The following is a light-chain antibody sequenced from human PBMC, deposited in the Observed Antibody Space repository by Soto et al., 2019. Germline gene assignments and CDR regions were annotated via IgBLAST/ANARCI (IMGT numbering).Light chain of an antibody. CDR2: DVS. V-gene: IGLV2-14*01. CDR1: SSDVGGYNY. J-gene: IGLJ2*01. CDR3: SSYTSSSTHVV. Sequence: QSALTQPASVSGSPGQSITISCTGTSSDVGGYNYVSWYQQHPGKAPKLMFYDVSNRPSGVSNRFSGSKSGNTASLTISGLQAEDEADYYGSSYTSSSTHVVFGGGTKRTV.